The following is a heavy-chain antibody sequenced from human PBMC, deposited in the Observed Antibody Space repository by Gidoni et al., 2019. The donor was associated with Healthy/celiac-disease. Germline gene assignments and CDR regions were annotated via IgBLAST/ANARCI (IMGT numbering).Heavy chain of an antibody. CDR3: ARAPIRRAYYYYGMDV. J-gene: IGHJ6*02. CDR1: GSTFSISA. CDR2: IIPIFGTA. V-gene: IGHV1-69*01. Sequence: QVQPVQSGAEVKKPGSSVKVCCKAYGSTFSISAISWVRQAPGQGLECMGGIIPIFGTALYAQTFQGRVTITADESTSTAHMELSSVRSEGTAVLYCARAPIRRAYYYYGMDVWGQGTTVTVSS.